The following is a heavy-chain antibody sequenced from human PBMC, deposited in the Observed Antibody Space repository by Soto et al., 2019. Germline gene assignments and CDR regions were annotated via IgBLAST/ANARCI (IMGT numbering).Heavy chain of an antibody. CDR2: INPNSGGT. Sequence: ASVKVSCKASGYTFTGYYMHWVRQAPGQGLEWMGWINPNSGGTNYAQKFQGWVTMTRDTSISTAYMELSRLRSDDTAVYYCARDRVTGVVVGYLGMDVRGQGTTVTVSS. J-gene: IGHJ6*02. D-gene: IGHD2-15*01. CDR3: ARDRVTGVVVGYLGMDV. CDR1: GYTFTGYY. V-gene: IGHV1-2*04.